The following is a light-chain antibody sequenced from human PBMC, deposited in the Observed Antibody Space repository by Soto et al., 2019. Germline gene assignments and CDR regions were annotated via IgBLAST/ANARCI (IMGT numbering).Light chain of an antibody. CDR2: AAS. Sequence: DIQMTQSPSSLSASVGDRVTITCRASQGISNYLAWYQQKPGKVPKLLIYAASTWQSGVPSRFSGSGSGTDFTLTISTLQPEDVATYYCQKYNSAPHTFGQGAKLEIK. J-gene: IGKJ2*01. CDR1: QGISNY. CDR3: QKYNSAPHT. V-gene: IGKV1-27*01.